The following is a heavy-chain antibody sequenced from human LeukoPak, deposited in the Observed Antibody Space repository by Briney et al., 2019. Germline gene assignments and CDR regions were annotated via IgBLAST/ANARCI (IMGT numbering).Heavy chain of an antibody. CDR3: AKDIHPGLDSGASCCFDY. CDR1: GYTFSRHG. J-gene: IGHJ4*02. Sequence: GASVKVSCKSSGYTFSRHGITWVRQAPGQGLEWMGWVSCYNGNTNYAQNVQGRDTMTTDTSTNTAYMELKSLRSDDTAVYYCAKDIHPGLDSGASCCFDYWGQGTPVTVSS. V-gene: IGHV1-18*01. CDR2: VSCYNGNT. D-gene: IGHD3-22*01.